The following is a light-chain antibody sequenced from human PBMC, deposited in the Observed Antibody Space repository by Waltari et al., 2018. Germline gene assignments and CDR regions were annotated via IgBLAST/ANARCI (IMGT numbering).Light chain of an antibody. CDR2: WAS. J-gene: IGKJ2*01. CDR3: QQYYSTPS. V-gene: IGKV4-1*01. CDR1: QSVLFTSNNKNY. Sequence: DIVMTQSPDSLAVSLGERDTINCNSSQSVLFTSNNKNYLAWYQQKPGQPPKLLISWASTRDSGVPDRFSGSGSGTDFSLTISSLQAEDVAVYYCQQYYSTPSFGQGTKLAI.